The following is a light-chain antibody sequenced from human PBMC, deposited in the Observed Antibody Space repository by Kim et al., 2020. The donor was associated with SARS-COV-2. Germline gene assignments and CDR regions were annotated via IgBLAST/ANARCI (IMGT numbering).Light chain of an antibody. V-gene: IGKV1D-12*01. Sequence: ASVGDRVTISWRASQDISSWLGWYQQKPGKAPKVLIYEASNLQSGVPSRFSGSGSGTDFTLTINSLQLEDFATYYCQQTHSFPLTFGGGTKVDVK. J-gene: IGKJ4*01. CDR1: QDISSW. CDR2: EAS. CDR3: QQTHSFPLT.